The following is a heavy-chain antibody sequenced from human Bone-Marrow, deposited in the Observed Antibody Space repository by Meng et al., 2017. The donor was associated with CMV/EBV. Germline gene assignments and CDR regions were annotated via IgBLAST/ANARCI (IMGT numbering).Heavy chain of an antibody. D-gene: IGHD2-2*01. CDR3: ARDLPGVVVPAAPLTYYYGMDV. Sequence: ASVKVSCKASGYTFTGYFIHWVRQAPGQGLEWMGWINPNSGATTYAQKFQGRVTMTRDTSISTAYMELSRLRSDDTAVYYCARDLPGVVVPAAPLTYYYGMDVWGQGTTVTVSS. J-gene: IGHJ6*02. CDR1: GYTFTGYF. CDR2: INPNSGAT. V-gene: IGHV1-2*02.